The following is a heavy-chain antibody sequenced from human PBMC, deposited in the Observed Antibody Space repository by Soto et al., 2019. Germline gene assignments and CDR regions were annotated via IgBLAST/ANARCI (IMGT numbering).Heavy chain of an antibody. D-gene: IGHD4-17*01. V-gene: IGHV3-15*07. Sequence: SVSNAWLNWVRQAPGKGLEWVGRIKSKTDGGTTDYAAPVKGRFTISRDDSKNTLYLQMNSLKTEDTAVYYCTFYGDLAGYWGQGTLVTVSS. J-gene: IGHJ4*02. CDR1: SVSNAW. CDR2: IKSKTDGGTT. CDR3: TFYGDLAGY.